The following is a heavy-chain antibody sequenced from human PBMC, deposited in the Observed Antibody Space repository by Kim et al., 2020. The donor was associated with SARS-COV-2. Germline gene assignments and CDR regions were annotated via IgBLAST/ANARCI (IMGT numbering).Heavy chain of an antibody. D-gene: IGHD1-26*01. CDR2: IIPIFGTA. Sequence: SVKVSCKASGGTFSSYAISWVRQAPGQGLEWMGGIIPIFGTANYAQKFQGRVTITADESTSTAYMELSSLRSEDTAVYYCARDVLADEPPGWELGSDYYYGMDVWGQGTTVTVSS. V-gene: IGHV1-69*13. CDR1: GGTFSSYA. J-gene: IGHJ6*02. CDR3: ARDVLADEPPGWELGSDYYYGMDV.